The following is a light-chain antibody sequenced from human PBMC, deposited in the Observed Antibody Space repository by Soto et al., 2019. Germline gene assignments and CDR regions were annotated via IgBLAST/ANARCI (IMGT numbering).Light chain of an antibody. CDR2: GAS. CDR3: QQYSNWPSWT. Sequence: EKVMTQSPATLSMSPGERATLSCRASQSVSSFLAWYQQKPGQAPRLLIYGASTRATGIPARFSGSGSGTEFTLTISSLQAKAFAVYYCQQYSNWPSWTFGQGTKVEV. V-gene: IGKV3-15*01. J-gene: IGKJ1*01. CDR1: QSVSSF.